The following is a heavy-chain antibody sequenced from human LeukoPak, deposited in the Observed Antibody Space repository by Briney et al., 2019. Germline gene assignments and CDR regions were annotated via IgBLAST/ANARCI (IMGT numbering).Heavy chain of an antibody. CDR2: IIPIFGTA. CDR1: GGTFSSYA. J-gene: IGHJ4*02. Sequence: SVKVSCKASGGTFSSYAISWVRQAPGQGLEWMGGIIPIFGTANYAQKFRGRVTITTDESTSTAYMELSSLRSEDTAVYYCASSRGRYSGSYLIDYWGQGTLVTVSS. D-gene: IGHD1-26*01. V-gene: IGHV1-69*05. CDR3: ASSRGRYSGSYLIDY.